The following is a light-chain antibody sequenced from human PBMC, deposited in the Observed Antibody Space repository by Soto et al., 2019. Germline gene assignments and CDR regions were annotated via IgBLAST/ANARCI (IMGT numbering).Light chain of an antibody. V-gene: IGKV3-20*01. CDR1: QPVSSNY. J-gene: IGKJ1*01. CDR3: QQYGASPQT. Sequence: EIVLRQSPGTLSLSPGERATLSCRASQPVSSNYLAWYQQKPGQAPRLLIYGASSRATDIPDRFSGSGSGTDFTLTISRLEPDDFAVYYCQQYGASPQTFGQGTKVDIK. CDR2: GAS.